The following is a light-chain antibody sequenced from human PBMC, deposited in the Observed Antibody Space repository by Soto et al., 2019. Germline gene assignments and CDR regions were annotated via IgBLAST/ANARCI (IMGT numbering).Light chain of an antibody. V-gene: IGKV4-1*01. CDR1: QSVLYSSNNKNY. Sequence: DIVMTQSPDSLAVSLGERATINCKSSQSVLYSSNNKNYLAWYQQKPGQPPKLLIYWASTRESGVPDRFSGRWSGTDFTPTISSLQAEDVAVYYCQQYYGTLYTFGQGTKLEIK. CDR2: WAS. CDR3: QQYYGTLYT. J-gene: IGKJ2*01.